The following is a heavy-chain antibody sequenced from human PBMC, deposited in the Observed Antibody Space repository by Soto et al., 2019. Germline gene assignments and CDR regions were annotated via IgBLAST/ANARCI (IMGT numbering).Heavy chain of an antibody. CDR3: AKDRRPVLRFLEWSQGFDY. CDR1: GFTFSNYA. Sequence: GGSLRLSCAASGFTFSNYAMTWVRQAPGKGLEWVSAISGSGGSTYYADSVKGRFTISRDNSKNTLYLQMNSLRAEDTAVYFCAKDRRPVLRFLEWSQGFDYWGQGTLVTVSS. V-gene: IGHV3-23*01. CDR2: ISGSGGST. D-gene: IGHD3-3*01. J-gene: IGHJ4*02.